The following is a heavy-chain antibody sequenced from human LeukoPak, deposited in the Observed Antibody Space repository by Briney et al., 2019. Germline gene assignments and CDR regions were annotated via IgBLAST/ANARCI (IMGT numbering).Heavy chain of an antibody. D-gene: IGHD6-13*01. V-gene: IGHV3-74*01. CDR1: GFTFSSYW. CDR3: ARDPAGIAAAGSSFDC. CDR2: INSDGSST. Sequence: GGSLRLSCAASGFTFSSYWMHWVRQAPGKGLVWVSRINSDGSSTSYADSVKGRFTISRDNAKNTLYLQMNSLRAEDTAVYYCARDPAGIAAAGSSFDCWGQGTLVTVSS. J-gene: IGHJ4*02.